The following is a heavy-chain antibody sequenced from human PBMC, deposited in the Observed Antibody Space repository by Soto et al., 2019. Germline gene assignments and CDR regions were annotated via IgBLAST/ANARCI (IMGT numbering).Heavy chain of an antibody. D-gene: IGHD6-19*01. V-gene: IGHV6-1*01. CDR2: TYYRSNWRH. J-gene: IGHJ4*02. Sequence: PSQTLSLTCAISGDSVSSNTAAWNWIRSSPSRGLEWLGRTYYRSNWRHDYAVSVKSRITVNPDTSKNHFSLQLNSVTPDDTAVYYCERGVAGSGFDLWDQGTLVTVSS. CDR1: GDSVSSNTAA. CDR3: ERGVAGSGFDL.